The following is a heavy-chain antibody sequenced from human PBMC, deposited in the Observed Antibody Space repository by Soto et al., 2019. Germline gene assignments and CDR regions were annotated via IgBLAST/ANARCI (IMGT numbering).Heavy chain of an antibody. V-gene: IGHV3-23*01. CDR1: GFNFRNYA. CDR2: ISSGDAFT. D-gene: IGHD6-19*01. J-gene: IGHJ5*02. CDR3: AKDRQESSFS. Sequence: EVQLLESGGGLVQPGGSLRLSCAASGFNFRNYAMSWVRQAPGKGLEWVSTISSGDAFTYYADSVKGRFTISRDYSKSTLYLQMNTRRAEDTVVYYCAKDRQESSFSWGQGTLVTVSS.